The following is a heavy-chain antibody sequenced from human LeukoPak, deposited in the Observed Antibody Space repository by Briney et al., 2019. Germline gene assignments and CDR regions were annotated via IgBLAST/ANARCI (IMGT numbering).Heavy chain of an antibody. Sequence: TSETLSLTCAVYGGSFSGYYWSWIRQPPGKGLEWIGEINHSGSTNYNPSLKSRVTISVDTSKNQFSLKLSSVTAADTAVYYCARSGGWLAPQGFWGQGTLVTVSS. CDR1: GGSFSGYY. J-gene: IGHJ4*02. CDR2: INHSGST. D-gene: IGHD6-19*01. V-gene: IGHV4-34*01. CDR3: ARSGGWLAPQGF.